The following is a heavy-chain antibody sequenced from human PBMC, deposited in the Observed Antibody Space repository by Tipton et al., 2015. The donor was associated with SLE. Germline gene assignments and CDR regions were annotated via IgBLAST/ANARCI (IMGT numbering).Heavy chain of an antibody. V-gene: IGHV1-18*04. CDR1: GYTLSSYG. J-gene: IGHJ4*02. Sequence: QLVQSGAEVKKPGASVKVSCKASGYTLSSYGINWVRQAPGQGLEWMGWISAYNGNTIYAQKLQGRVSMTRDTSTSTAYMELRSLRSDDTAVYYCARDMVEYYGSASSNWGQGTLVTVSS. CDR3: ARDMVEYYGSASSN. D-gene: IGHD3-10*01. CDR2: ISAYNGNT.